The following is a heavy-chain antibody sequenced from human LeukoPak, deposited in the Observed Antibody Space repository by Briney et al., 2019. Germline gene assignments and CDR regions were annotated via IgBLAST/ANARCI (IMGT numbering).Heavy chain of an antibody. J-gene: IGHJ4*02. V-gene: IGHV1-18*01. D-gene: IGHD3-22*01. Sequence: ASVKVSCKASGGTFSSYAISWVRQAPGQGLEWMGWISAYNGNTNYAQKLQGRVTMTTDTSTSTAYMGLRSLRSDDTAVYYCARAPVLYDSSGYIDYWGQGTLVTVSS. CDR2: ISAYNGNT. CDR1: GGTFSSYA. CDR3: ARAPVLYDSSGYIDY.